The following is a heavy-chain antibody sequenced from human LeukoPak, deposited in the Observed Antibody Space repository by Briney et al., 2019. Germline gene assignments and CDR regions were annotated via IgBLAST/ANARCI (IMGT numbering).Heavy chain of an antibody. CDR1: GFTFSSYA. CDR2: ISYDGSNK. V-gene: IGHV3-30*01. J-gene: IGHJ6*03. D-gene: IGHD2-2*01. CDR3: ARLSRCSSTSCYYYYYMDV. Sequence: GGSLRLSCAASGFTFSSYAMHWVRQAPGKGLEWVAVISYDGSNKYYADSVKGRFTISRDNSKNTLYLQMNSLRAEDTAVYYCARLSRCSSTSCYYYYYMDVWGKGTTVTVSS.